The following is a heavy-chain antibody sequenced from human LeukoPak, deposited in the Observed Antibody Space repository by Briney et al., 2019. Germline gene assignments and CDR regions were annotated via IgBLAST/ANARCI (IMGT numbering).Heavy chain of an antibody. J-gene: IGHJ4*02. Sequence: GASVKVSCKASGYTFTGYYMHWVRQAPGQGLEWMGWINPNSGGTKYAQKFQGRVTMTRDTSISTAYMELSRLRSDDTAVYYCARSSGWYGTIDYWGQGTLVTVSS. CDR3: ARSSGWYGTIDY. CDR2: INPNSGGT. CDR1: GYTFTGYY. D-gene: IGHD6-19*01. V-gene: IGHV1-2*02.